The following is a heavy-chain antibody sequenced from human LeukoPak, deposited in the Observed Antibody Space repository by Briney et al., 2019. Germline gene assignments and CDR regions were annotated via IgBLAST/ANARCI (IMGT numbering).Heavy chain of an antibody. CDR1: GGSVSSSSYY. CDR2: IYYSGSS. J-gene: IGHJ4*02. CDR3: ARHVDTATDYFDY. D-gene: IGHD5-18*01. V-gene: IGHV4-39*01. Sequence: SETLSLTCTVSGGSVSSSSYYWGWIRQPPGKGLEWIGSIYYSGSSYYNPSLKSRVTISVHTSKNQFSLKLSSVTAADTAVYYCARHVDTATDYFDYWGQGTLVTVS.